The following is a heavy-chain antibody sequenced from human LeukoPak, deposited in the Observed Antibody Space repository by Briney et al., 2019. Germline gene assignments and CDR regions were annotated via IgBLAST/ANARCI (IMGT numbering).Heavy chain of an antibody. Sequence: GGSLRLSSAASGFTFSDYYMDWVRQAPGKGLEWVGRTRKKTNSYTTEYTASVKGRFTISRDDSKNSLYLQMNSLEAEDTAVYYCTRVVLVGTTYSYFDYWGQGTLVTVSS. V-gene: IGHV3-72*01. CDR2: TRKKTNSYTT. J-gene: IGHJ4*02. CDR3: TRVVLVGTTYSYFDY. CDR1: GFTFSDYY. D-gene: IGHD1-26*01.